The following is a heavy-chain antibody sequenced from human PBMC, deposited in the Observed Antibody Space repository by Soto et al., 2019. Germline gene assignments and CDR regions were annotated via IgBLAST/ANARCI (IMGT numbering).Heavy chain of an antibody. CDR3: ARKGPEDWPLDY. J-gene: IGHJ4*02. V-gene: IGHV4-59*01. D-gene: IGHD3-9*01. Sequence: PSETLSLTCTVSGGSISSYYWSWIRQPPGKGLEWIGYIYYSGSTNYNPSLKSRVTITKDTSKNQVVLTMTNMDPMDTGTYYCARKGPEDWPLDYWGQGTLVTVSS. CDR2: IYYSGST. CDR1: GGSISSYY.